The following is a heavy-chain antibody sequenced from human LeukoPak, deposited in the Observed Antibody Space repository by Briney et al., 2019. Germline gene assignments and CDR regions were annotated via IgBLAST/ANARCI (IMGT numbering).Heavy chain of an antibody. J-gene: IGHJ4*02. V-gene: IGHV4-39*07. CDR1: GASITDIDFC. Sequence: SETLSLTCNVSGASITDIDFCWGWIRQSPGKGLEWIGSVFNVGTTYYNPSLKSRVTLSVDTSKNHLSLNLKSVTAADTAVYYCSQDRYYYDSSGYYLVWGQGTLVTVSS. D-gene: IGHD3-22*01. CDR3: SQDRYYYDSSGYYLV. CDR2: VFNVGTT.